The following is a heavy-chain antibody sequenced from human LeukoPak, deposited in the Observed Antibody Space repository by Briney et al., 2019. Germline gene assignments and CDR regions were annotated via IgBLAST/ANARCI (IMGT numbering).Heavy chain of an antibody. V-gene: IGHV3-30*04. CDR1: GFTFSSYA. D-gene: IGHD3-16*01. CDR3: ARVIVFMSTGPHLDY. J-gene: IGHJ4*02. Sequence: PGGSLRLSCAASGFTFSSYAMHWVRQAPGKGLEWVAVISYDGSNKYYADSVKGRFTISRDNSKNTLYLQMNSLRAEDTAVYYCARVIVFMSTGPHLDYWGQGTLAIVSS. CDR2: ISYDGSNK.